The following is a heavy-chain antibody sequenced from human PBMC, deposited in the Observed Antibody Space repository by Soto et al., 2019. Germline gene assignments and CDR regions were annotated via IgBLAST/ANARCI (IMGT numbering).Heavy chain of an antibody. J-gene: IGHJ6*03. CDR3: ARGGVGYYYYYYYMDV. D-gene: IGHD5-18*01. CDR2: INHSGST. Sequence: SETLSLTCAVYGGSFSGYYWSWIRQPPGKGLEWIGEINHSGSTNYNPSLKSRVTISVDTSKNQFSLKLSSVTAADTAVYYCARGGVGYYYYYYYMDVWGKGTTVTVSS. V-gene: IGHV4-34*01. CDR1: GGSFSGYY.